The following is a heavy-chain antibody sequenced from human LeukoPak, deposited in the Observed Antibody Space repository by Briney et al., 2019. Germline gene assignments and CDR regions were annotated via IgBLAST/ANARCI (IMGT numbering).Heavy chain of an antibody. CDR1: GFTFSSFE. CDR2: SSSSGSTI. D-gene: IGHD3-22*01. V-gene: IGHV3-48*03. J-gene: IGHJ4*02. CDR3: ARERPQDYSDSSGYYYVFDY. Sequence: GGSLRLSCAASGFTFSSFEINWVRQAPGKGLEWVSYSSSSGSTIYYADSVKGRFTISRDNAKNSLYLQMNSLRAEDTAVYYCARERPQDYSDSSGYYYVFDYWGQGTLVTVSS.